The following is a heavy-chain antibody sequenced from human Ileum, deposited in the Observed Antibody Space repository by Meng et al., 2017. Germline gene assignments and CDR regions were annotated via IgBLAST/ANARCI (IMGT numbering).Heavy chain of an antibody. J-gene: IGHJ4*02. CDR2: IYQVGST. Sequence: QVQLQESGPGLVKPSQTLSLTCTVSGCSISSGAYYWSWIRQPPGKGLEWIGYIYQVGSTNYNPSLKSRVTIFVDTSKNQFSLKLTSVTAADTAVYYCASSTSGPELNYWGQGTLVTVSS. CDR1: GCSISSGAYY. V-gene: IGHV4-30-4*01. CDR3: ASSTSGPELNY. D-gene: IGHD2/OR15-2a*01.